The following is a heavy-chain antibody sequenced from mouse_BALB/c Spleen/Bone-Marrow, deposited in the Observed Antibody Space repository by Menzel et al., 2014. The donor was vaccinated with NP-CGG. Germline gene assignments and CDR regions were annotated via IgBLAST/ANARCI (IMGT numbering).Heavy chain of an antibody. Sequence: EVKLQESGAEPVRPGALVKLSYKASGFNIKDYYMYWVKQRPEQDLEWIGWIDPENGNTIYDPKFQGKASITVDTSSNTAYLQLSSLTSEDTAVYYCASYYRYDRYFDVWGAGTTVTVSS. D-gene: IGHD2-14*01. J-gene: IGHJ1*01. CDR1: GFNIKDYY. CDR2: IDPENGNT. V-gene: IGHV14-1*02. CDR3: ASYYRYDRYFDV.